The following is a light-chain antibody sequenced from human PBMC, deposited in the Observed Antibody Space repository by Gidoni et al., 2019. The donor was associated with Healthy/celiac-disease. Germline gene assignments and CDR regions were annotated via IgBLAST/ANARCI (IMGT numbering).Light chain of an antibody. V-gene: IGLV1-47*01. J-gene: IGLJ1*01. CDR1: SSNIGSNY. CDR3: AAWDDSLSGPANV. CDR2: RNN. Sequence: QSVLTQPPSASGTPGQRVTISCSGSSSNIGSNYVYWYQQLPGTAPKLLIYRNNQRPSGVPDRISGSKSGTSASLAISGLRSEDEADYYCAAWDDSLSGPANVFGTGTKVTVL.